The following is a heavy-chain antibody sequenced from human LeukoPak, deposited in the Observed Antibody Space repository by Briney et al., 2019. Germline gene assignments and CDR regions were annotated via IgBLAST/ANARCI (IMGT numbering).Heavy chain of an antibody. Sequence: GASVKVSCKASGYTFTGYYMHWVRQAPGQGLEWMGWINPNSGGTNYAQKFQGRVTMTRDTSISTAYMELSRLRSDDTAVYYCARGKVGGSWNIVVVTADFDYWGQGTLVTVSS. CDR1: GYTFTGYY. CDR3: ARGKVGGSWNIVVVTADFDY. J-gene: IGHJ4*02. V-gene: IGHV1-2*02. D-gene: IGHD2-21*02. CDR2: INPNSGGT.